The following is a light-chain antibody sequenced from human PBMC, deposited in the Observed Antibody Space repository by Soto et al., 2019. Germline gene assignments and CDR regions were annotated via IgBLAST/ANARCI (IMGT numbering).Light chain of an antibody. CDR1: QSVSSN. CDR2: GAS. CDR3: HQRQSWPRT. V-gene: IGKV3-15*01. Sequence: EIVMPQSPATRSLSPGEIATLSCRASQSVSSNLAWNQQKPGQAPRLPIYGASTRATGIPARFSGSGSGTEFTLTISSLEPEDFALYYCHQRQSWPRTFGQGTKVDIK. J-gene: IGKJ1*01.